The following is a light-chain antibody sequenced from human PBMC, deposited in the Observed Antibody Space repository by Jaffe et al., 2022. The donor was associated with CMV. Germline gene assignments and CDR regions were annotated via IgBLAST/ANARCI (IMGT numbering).Light chain of an antibody. V-gene: IGKV1-27*01. CDR3: QKYDSAPWA. Sequence: DIPMTQSPSSLSASIGDRVTITCRASQDTGHYLAWYQQRSGKLPKLLIFDASNLQSGVPSRFSGSGSRTDFTLTISSLQPEDVATYYCQKYDSAPWAFGQGTKVDIK. J-gene: IGKJ1*01. CDR2: DAS. CDR1: QDTGHY.